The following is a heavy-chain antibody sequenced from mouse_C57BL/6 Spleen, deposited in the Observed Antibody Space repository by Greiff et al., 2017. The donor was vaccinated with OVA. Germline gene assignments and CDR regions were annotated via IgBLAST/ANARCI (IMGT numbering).Heavy chain of an antibody. CDR2: ISYDGSN. CDR3: ARDTDYGSSYVGFDY. Sequence: DVQLVESGPGLVKPSQSLSLTCSVTGYSITSGYYWNWIRQFPGNKLEWMGYISYDGSNNYNPSLKNRISITRDTSKNQFFLKLNSVTTEDTATYYCARDTDYGSSYVGFDYWGQGTTLTVSS. J-gene: IGHJ2*01. CDR1: GYSITSGYY. D-gene: IGHD1-1*01. V-gene: IGHV3-6*01.